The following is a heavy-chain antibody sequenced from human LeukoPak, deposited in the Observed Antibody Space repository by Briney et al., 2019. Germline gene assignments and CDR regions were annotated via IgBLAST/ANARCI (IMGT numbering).Heavy chain of an antibody. V-gene: IGHV4-38-2*01. CDR3: ATTTVGTRDFDY. Sequence: PSETLSLTCAVSGYSIRSAYYWGWIRQPPGKGLEWIGSIYHIGTTYYNPSLKSRVTISLNTSKSQFSLKLTSVTAADTAVYYCATTTVGTRDFDYWGQGTLVTVSS. CDR2: IYHIGTT. D-gene: IGHD4-23*01. CDR1: GYSIRSAYY. J-gene: IGHJ4*02.